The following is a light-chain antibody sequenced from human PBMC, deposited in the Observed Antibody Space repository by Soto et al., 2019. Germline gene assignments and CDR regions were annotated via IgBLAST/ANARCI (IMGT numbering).Light chain of an antibody. CDR2: QDT. V-gene: IGLV3-25*02. J-gene: IGLJ1*01. Sequence: SYELTQPPSMSVSPGQTAVITCSGDALPRRYVYWFKQKPGQAPVLVIYQDTRRPPTIPARFSGSASGTTVSLTISGVQADDEADYYCQSADTSGNIEVFGPGTKVTVL. CDR1: ALPRRY. CDR3: QSADTSGNIEV.